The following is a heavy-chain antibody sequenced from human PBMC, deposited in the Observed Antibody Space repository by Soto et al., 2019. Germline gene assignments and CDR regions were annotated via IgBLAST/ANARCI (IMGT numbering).Heavy chain of an antibody. CDR2: IYWDDVK. Sequence: QITLKESGPTLVKPTQTLTLTCTLSGFSLSTGGVGVGWIRQSPGKALEWLAVIYWDDVKHYSPSLERRLTITKDNSESAVVLTTTNMDPVDTAHYSGARKGSGDYALDYWGQGILVTVSS. V-gene: IGHV2-5*02. J-gene: IGHJ4*02. CDR3: ARKGSGDYALDY. CDR1: GFSLSTGGVG. D-gene: IGHD4-17*01.